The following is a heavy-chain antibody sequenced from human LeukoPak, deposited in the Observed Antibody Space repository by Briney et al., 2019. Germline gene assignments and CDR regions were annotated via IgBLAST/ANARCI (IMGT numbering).Heavy chain of an antibody. CDR2: ISWNSGRI. Sequence: GGSLRLSCVASGITFADYAMHWVRHAPGRGPEWVSAISWNSGRIDYADSVKGRFTISRDNAKNSLYLQMNSLRAEDTAVYYCARDPVGSSGYTRLDYWGQGTLVTVSS. CDR1: GITFADYA. J-gene: IGHJ4*02. D-gene: IGHD3-22*01. V-gene: IGHV3-9*01. CDR3: ARDPVGSSGYTRLDY.